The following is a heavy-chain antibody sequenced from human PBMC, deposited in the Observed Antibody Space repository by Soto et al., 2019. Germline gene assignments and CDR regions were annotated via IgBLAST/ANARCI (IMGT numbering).Heavy chain of an antibody. CDR3: AKDHYSNYVGPLDY. D-gene: IGHD4-4*01. J-gene: IGHJ4*02. V-gene: IGHV3-23*01. CDR1: GFTFSSYA. CDR2: ISGSGGST. Sequence: XASLQISCAASGFTFSSYAMSWVRQAAGKGLEWVSAISGSGGSTYYADSVKGRFTISRDNSKNTLYLQMNSLRAEDTAVYYCAKDHYSNYVGPLDYWGQGTLVTVSS.